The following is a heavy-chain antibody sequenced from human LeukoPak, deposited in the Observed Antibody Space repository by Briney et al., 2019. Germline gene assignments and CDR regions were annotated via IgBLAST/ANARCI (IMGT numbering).Heavy chain of an antibody. CDR1: GFTFSSYA. CDR3: AKDHDYSSRPYYFEY. J-gene: IGHJ4*02. V-gene: IGHV3-23*01. CDR2: ISGSGGTT. Sequence: PGGSLRLSCAASGFTFSSYAMTWVRQAPGKGLEWVSGISGSGGTTYYADSVKGRFTISRDNSKDTLYLQMNSLRAEDTALYYCAKDHDYSSRPYYFEYWGQGTLVTVSS. D-gene: IGHD6-19*01.